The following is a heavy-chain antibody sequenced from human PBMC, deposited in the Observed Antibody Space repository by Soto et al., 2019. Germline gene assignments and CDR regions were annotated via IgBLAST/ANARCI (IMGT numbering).Heavy chain of an antibody. CDR3: FIDMFRGVQDYSVY. D-gene: IGHD3-10*01. J-gene: IGHJ4*01. CDR1: GFTFNYFE. CDR2: VSPEQTIK. V-gene: IGHV3-30-3*01. Sequence: PGGSLRLSCEASGFTFNYFEMHWVRQAPGKGLEWVAVVSPEQTIKLYSESVKGRFTVSRDNSQSTLYLQMDSLTPDDTAIYYCFIDMFRGVQDYSVYWGDGIPVSVS.